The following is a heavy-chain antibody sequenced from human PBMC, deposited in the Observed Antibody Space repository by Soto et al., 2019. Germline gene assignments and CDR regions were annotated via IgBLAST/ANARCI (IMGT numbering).Heavy chain of an antibody. CDR1: GYTFTDYD. CDR2: MNPSSGYT. Sequence: ASVKVSCKASGYTFTDYDINWVRQATGQGLEWMGWMNPSSGYTGYAQKFQGRVTMTWDTSISTAYMELSSLTSADTAVYYCARFVRHQLPTIDYWGQGALVTVSS. J-gene: IGHJ4*02. V-gene: IGHV1-8*01. D-gene: IGHD1-26*01. CDR3: ARFVRHQLPTIDY.